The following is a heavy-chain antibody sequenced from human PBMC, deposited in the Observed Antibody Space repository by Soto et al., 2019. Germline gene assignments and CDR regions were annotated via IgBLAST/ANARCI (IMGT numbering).Heavy chain of an antibody. CDR2: ISGSGGST. CDR1: GFTFSSYA. Sequence: VQLLESGGGLVQPGGSLRLSCAASGFTFSSYAMSWVRQAPGKGLEWVSAISGSGGSTYYADSVKGRFTISRDNSKNTLYLQMNSLRAEDTAVYYCAKESPPLYCSGGSCYPGTWGQGTLVTVSS. D-gene: IGHD2-15*01. CDR3: AKESPPLYCSGGSCYPGT. J-gene: IGHJ5*02. V-gene: IGHV3-23*01.